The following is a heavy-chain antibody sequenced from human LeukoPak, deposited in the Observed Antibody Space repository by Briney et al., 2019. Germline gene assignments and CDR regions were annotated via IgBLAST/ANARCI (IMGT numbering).Heavy chain of an antibody. Sequence: PGGSLRLSCVASGFTLSSFWMSWVRQAPGKVLEWVSYISSFSGTINYAESVKGRFTISRDNAKNSLYLQMNSLRADDTAVYYCVRDQGGSSSHWGQGTLVTVSS. CDR1: GFTLSSFW. CDR2: ISSFSGTI. J-gene: IGHJ4*02. D-gene: IGHD6-6*01. V-gene: IGHV3-48*01. CDR3: VRDQGGSSSH.